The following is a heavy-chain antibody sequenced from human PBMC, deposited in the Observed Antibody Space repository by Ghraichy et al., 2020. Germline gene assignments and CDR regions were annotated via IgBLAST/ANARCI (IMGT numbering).Heavy chain of an antibody. CDR3: ARHSVVVVPAAIDVPSNWFDP. CDR2: IYYSGST. Sequence: SETLSLTCTVSCGSISSSSYYWGWIRQPPGKGLEWIGSIYYSGSTYYNPSLKSRVTISVDTSKNQFSLKLSSVTAADTAVYYCARHSVVVVPAAIDVPSNWFDPWGQGTLVTVSS. V-gene: IGHV4-39*01. CDR1: CGSISSSSYY. J-gene: IGHJ5*02. D-gene: IGHD2-2*01.